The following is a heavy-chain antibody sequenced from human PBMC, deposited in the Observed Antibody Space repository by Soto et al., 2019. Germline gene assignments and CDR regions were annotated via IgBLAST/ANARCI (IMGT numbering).Heavy chain of an antibody. J-gene: IGHJ4*02. D-gene: IGHD1-26*01. Sequence: EVQLLESGGGLVQPGGSLRLSCAASGFTFSSYAMTWVRQAPGKGLEWVSAISGGGGSTYYADSVKGRFTISRDNSKNTLYLQMNSLRAEDTAVHYCARGRGSYSVDYWGQGTLVTVSS. CDR1: GFTFSSYA. CDR2: ISGGGGST. V-gene: IGHV3-23*01. CDR3: ARGRGSYSVDY.